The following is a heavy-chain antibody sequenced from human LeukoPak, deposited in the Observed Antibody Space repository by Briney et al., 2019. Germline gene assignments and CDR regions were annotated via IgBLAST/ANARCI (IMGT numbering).Heavy chain of an antibody. D-gene: IGHD5-12*01. CDR1: GGTFTSYA. CDR2: IIPILGIA. CDR3: ARDPGYSGYHASSPYFDY. Sequence: ASVKVSCKASGGTFTSYAISWVRQAPGQGLEWMGRIIPILGIANYAQKFQGRVTITADKSTSTAYMELSSLRSEDTAVYYCARDPGYSGYHASSPYFDYWGQGTLVTVSS. J-gene: IGHJ4*02. V-gene: IGHV1-69*04.